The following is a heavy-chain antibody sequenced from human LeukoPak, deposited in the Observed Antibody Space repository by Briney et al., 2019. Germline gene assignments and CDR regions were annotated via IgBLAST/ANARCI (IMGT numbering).Heavy chain of an antibody. CDR2: ISGSGAAT. D-gene: IGHD3-10*01. CDR1: GFTFSTYA. CDR3: AGEWTTGSAF. V-gene: IGHV3-23*01. J-gene: IGHJ4*02. Sequence: GGSLRLSCAASGFTFSTYAMSWVRQAPGIGLEWFTTISGSGAATFYAHSVKGPFTTARDNSKNTMYLQMNRLRPADTAVYYCAGEWTTGSAFWGQGPLVTVPS.